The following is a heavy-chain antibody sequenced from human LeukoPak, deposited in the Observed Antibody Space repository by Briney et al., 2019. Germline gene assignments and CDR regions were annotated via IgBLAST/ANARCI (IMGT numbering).Heavy chain of an antibody. V-gene: IGHV4-59*08. CDR3: ARRRTGTDDRFDP. CDR1: GGSISSYY. Sequence: SETLSLTCTVSGGSISSYYWSWIRHPPGKGLEWIGYIYYSGSTNYNPSLKSRVTISVDTSKNQFSLKLSSVTAADTAVYYCARRRTGTDDRFDPWGQGTLVTVSS. J-gene: IGHJ5*02. CDR2: IYYSGST. D-gene: IGHD1-14*01.